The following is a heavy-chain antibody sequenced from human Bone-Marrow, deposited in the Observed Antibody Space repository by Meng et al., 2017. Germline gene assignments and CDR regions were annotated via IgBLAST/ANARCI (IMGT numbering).Heavy chain of an antibody. CDR3: TIYTSGHI. CDR2: IEIKPNNYAT. J-gene: IGHJ3*02. V-gene: IGHV3-73*01. D-gene: IGHD6-19*01. Sequence: GGPLRLSCAVSGVTFSGSDIHWVRQASGKGLEWVGRIEIKPNNYATSYAASVRGRFTISRDNSKNTAYLEMNSLKTEDTALYCCTIYTSGHIWGQGTMVTVSS. CDR1: GVTFSGSD.